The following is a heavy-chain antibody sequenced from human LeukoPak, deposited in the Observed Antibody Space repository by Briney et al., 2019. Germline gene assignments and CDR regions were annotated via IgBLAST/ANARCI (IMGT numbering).Heavy chain of an antibody. D-gene: IGHD3-10*01. CDR1: GGSFSGYY. CDR2: INHSGST. Sequence: NPSETLSLTCAVYGGSFSGYYWSWIRQPPGKGLEWIGEINHSGSTNYNPSLKCRVTISVDTSKNQFSLKLSSVTAADTAVYYCARGRYYGSGSYYMILVWFDPWGQGTLVTVSS. CDR3: ARGRYYGSGSYYMILVWFDP. V-gene: IGHV4-34*01. J-gene: IGHJ5*02.